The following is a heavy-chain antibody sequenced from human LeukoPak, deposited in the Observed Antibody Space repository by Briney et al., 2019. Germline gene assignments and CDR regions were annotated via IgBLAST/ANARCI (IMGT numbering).Heavy chain of an antibody. CDR2: IWRDGSNK. J-gene: IGHJ4*02. V-gene: IGHV3-33*08. D-gene: IGHD1-26*01. CDR1: GFSFNEYA. CDR3: ARHGSGRKYFDPLDY. Sequence: PGRSLRLSCAAAGFSFNEYAMHWVRQAPGKGLEWVAVIWRDGSNKYYADSVKGRFTVSRDNPKNTLNLQMDCLRVEDTAVYYCARHGSGRKYFDPLDYWGQGTLVTVSS.